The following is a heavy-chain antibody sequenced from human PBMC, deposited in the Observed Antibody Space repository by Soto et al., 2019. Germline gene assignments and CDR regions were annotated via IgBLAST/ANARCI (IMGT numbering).Heavy chain of an antibody. CDR3: AKGYCSGGSCYTDAFDI. V-gene: IGHV6-1*01. CDR1: GDSVSSNSAA. Sequence: KQSQTLSLTCAISGDSVSSNSAAWNWIRQSPSRGLEWLGRTYYRSKWYNDYAVSVKSRITINPDTSKNQFSLQLNSVTPEDTAVYYCAKGYCSGGSCYTDAFDIWGQGTMVTVSS. J-gene: IGHJ3*02. D-gene: IGHD2-15*01. CDR2: TYYRSKWYN.